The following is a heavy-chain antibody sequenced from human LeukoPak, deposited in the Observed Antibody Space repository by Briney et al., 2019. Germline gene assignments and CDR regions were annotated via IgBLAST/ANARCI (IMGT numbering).Heavy chain of an antibody. CDR3: ARGRLVGDYCDSRNNWFDP. CDR1: GGSFSGYY. Sequence: SETLSLTCAVYGGSFSGYYWNWIRQPPGKGLEWIGEINHSGNTNYNPSLKSRVTISVDTPKNQYSLKVSSVTAADTAVYYCARGRLVGDYCDSRNNWFDPWGQGTLVTVSS. J-gene: IGHJ5*02. D-gene: IGHD3-22*01. CDR2: INHSGNT. V-gene: IGHV4-34*01.